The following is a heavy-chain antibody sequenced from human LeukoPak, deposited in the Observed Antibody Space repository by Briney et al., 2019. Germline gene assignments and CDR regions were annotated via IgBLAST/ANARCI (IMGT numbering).Heavy chain of an antibody. D-gene: IGHD4-17*01. Sequence: GESLRLSCGASGFTFSSHAMSWVRQAPGKGLEWVSTISGSDSSAYSADSVKGRFTISRVNSKNTLYLQMNSLRAEDTAVYYCAIDLYGDYPIDCWGQGTLVTVS. CDR3: AIDLYGDYPIDC. J-gene: IGHJ4*02. CDR2: ISGSDSSA. CDR1: GFTFSSHA. V-gene: IGHV3-23*01.